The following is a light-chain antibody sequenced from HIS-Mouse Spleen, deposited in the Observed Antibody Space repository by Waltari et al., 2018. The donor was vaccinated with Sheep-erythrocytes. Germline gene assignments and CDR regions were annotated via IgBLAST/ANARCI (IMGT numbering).Light chain of an antibody. CDR1: SSDVGSYHL. CDR2: EGS. Sequence: QSALTQPASVSGSPGQSITISCTGTSSDVGSYHLVSWYQQHPGKAPKLMIYEGSKRPSGVSHRFSGSKSGNTASLTISGLQAEDEADYYCCSYAGSSTPWVFGGGTKLTVL. V-gene: IGLV2-23*01. J-gene: IGLJ3*02. CDR3: CSYAGSSTPWV.